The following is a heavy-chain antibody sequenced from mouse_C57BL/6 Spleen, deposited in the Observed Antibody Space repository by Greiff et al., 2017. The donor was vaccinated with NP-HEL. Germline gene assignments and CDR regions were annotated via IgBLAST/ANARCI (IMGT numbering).Heavy chain of an antibody. CDR1: GFSLTSYG. CDR3: ARYYWYFDV. V-gene: IGHV2-2*01. J-gene: IGHJ1*03. Sequence: VQLQQSGPGLVQPSQSLSITCTVSGFSLTSYGVHWVRQSPGKGLEWLGVIWSGGSTDYNAAFISRLSISKDNSKSQVFFKMNSLQADDTAIYYCARYYWYFDVWGTGTTVTVSS. CDR2: IWSGGST.